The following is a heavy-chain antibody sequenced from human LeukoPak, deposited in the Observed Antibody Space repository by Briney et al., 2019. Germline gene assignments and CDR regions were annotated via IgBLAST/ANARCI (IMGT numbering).Heavy chain of an antibody. V-gene: IGHV3-33*01. CDR3: ARDYITMVRGANPGY. CDR1: GFTFSSYG. J-gene: IGHJ4*02. Sequence: GGSLRLSCEASGFTFSSYGMHWVRQAPGKGLEWVAVIWYDGSNKYYADSVKGRFTISRDNSKNTLYLQMNSLRAEDTAEYYCARDYITMVRGANPGYWGQGTLVTVSS. CDR2: IWYDGSNK. D-gene: IGHD3-10*01.